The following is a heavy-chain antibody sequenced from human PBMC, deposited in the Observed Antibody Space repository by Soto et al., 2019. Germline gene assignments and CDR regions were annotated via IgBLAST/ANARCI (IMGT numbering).Heavy chain of an antibody. CDR1: ADTFSSFP. CDR2: IIPILDIA. Sequence: QVQLVQSGAEVREPGSSVKVSCKASADTFSSFPLNWVRQAPGQGLEWMGRIIPILDIANYAQSFQGRVTITSDKATSTSYMELSSLRSEDTAVYYCARDRGPSAVWGQGTLVIVSS. CDR3: ARDRGPSAV. V-gene: IGHV1-69*04. J-gene: IGHJ4*02. D-gene: IGHD6-19*01.